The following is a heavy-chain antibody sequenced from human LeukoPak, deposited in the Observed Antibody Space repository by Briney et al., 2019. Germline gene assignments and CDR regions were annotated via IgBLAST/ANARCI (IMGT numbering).Heavy chain of an antibody. CDR3: TRDARRYSSGWYSVDY. CDR2: IRSKAYGSTT. Sequence: LSLTCAVYGGSFSGYYWSWIRQPPGKGQEWVGFIRSKAYGSTTEYAASVKGRFTISRDDSKSIAYLQMNSLKTEDTAVYYCTRDARRYSSGWYSVDYWGQGTLVTVSS. CDR1: GGSFSGYY. J-gene: IGHJ4*02. V-gene: IGHV3-49*03. D-gene: IGHD6-19*01.